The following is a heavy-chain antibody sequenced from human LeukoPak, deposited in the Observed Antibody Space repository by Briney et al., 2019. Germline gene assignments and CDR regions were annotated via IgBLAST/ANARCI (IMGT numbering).Heavy chain of an antibody. J-gene: IGHJ4*02. CDR2: IRSKAYGGTT. Sequence: GGSLRLSCAASGFTFSSYAMSWVRQAPGKGLEWVGFIRSKAYGGTTEYAASVKGRFTISRDDSKSIAHLQMNSLKTEDTAVYYCTRANEYSGYDPAQGYWGQGTLVTVSS. CDR3: TRANEYSGYDPAQGY. V-gene: IGHV3-49*04. CDR1: GFTFSSYA. D-gene: IGHD5-12*01.